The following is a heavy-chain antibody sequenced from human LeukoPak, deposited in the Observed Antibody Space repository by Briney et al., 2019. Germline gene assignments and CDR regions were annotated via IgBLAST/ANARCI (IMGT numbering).Heavy chain of an antibody. CDR2: IYYSGST. CDR1: GGSISSYY. V-gene: IGHV4-59*01. J-gene: IGHJ4*02. D-gene: IGHD5-18*01. Sequence: SETLSLTCTVSGGSISSYYWSWIRQPPGKGLEWIGYIYYSGSTNYNPSLKSRATISVDTSKNQFSLKLSSVTAADTAVYYCARGKVDTAMVIVYWGQGTLVTVSS. CDR3: ARGKVDTAMVIVY.